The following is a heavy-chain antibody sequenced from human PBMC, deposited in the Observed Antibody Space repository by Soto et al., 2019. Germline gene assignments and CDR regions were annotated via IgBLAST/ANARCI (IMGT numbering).Heavy chain of an antibody. D-gene: IGHD6-19*01. Sequence: ASVKVSCKASGYTFTSYAMHWVRQAPGQRLEWMGWINAGNGNTKYSQKFQGRVTITRDTSASTAYMELSSLRSEDTAVYYCARGGYSSGFPGYWGQGTLGTVAS. CDR2: INAGNGNT. J-gene: IGHJ4*02. V-gene: IGHV1-3*01. CDR1: GYTFTSYA. CDR3: ARGGYSSGFPGY.